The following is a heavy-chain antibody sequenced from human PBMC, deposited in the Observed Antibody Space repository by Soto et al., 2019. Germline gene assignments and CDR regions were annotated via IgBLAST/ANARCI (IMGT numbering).Heavy chain of an antibody. V-gene: IGHV1-24*01. CDR1: GYTLTELS. CDR2: FDPEDGET. Sequence: ASVKVSCKVSGYTLTELSMHWVRQAPGKGLEWMGGFDPEDGETIYAQKFQGRVTMTEDTSTDTAYMELSSLRSEDTAVYYCATEGIAAAGLYYYYYMDVWGKGTTVTVSS. J-gene: IGHJ6*03. CDR3: ATEGIAAAGLYYYYYMDV. D-gene: IGHD6-13*01.